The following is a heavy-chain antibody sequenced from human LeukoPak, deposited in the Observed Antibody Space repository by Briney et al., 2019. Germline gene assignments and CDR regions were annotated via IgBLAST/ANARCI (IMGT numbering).Heavy chain of an antibody. Sequence: SETLSLTRTVSGGSISSYYWSWIRQPPGKGLEWIGYIYYSGSTNYNPSLKSRVTISVDTSKNQFSLKLSSVTAADTAVYYCARGYCSSTSCYFRYWGQGTLVTVSS. CDR3: ARGYCSSTSCYFRY. D-gene: IGHD2-2*01. CDR1: GGSISSYY. J-gene: IGHJ4*02. V-gene: IGHV4-59*08. CDR2: IYYSGST.